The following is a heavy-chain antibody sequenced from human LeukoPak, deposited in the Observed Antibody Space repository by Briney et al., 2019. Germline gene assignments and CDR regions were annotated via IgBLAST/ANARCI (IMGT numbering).Heavy chain of an antibody. Sequence: GGSLRLSCAASRFTFDDYAMHWVRQPPGKGLEWVSLISGDGGTTYYVDSVKGRFTISRDNSKNSLYLQMNSLRAEDTAVYYCARGRSSSGDFSAFDIWGQGTMVTVSS. CDR1: RFTFDDYA. CDR2: ISGDGGTT. J-gene: IGHJ3*02. D-gene: IGHD6-6*01. CDR3: ARGRSSSGDFSAFDI. V-gene: IGHV3-43*02.